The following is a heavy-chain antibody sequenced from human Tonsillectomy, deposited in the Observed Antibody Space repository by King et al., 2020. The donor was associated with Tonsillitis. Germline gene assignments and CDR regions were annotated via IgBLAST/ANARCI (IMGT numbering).Heavy chain of an antibody. Sequence: VQLQESGPGLVKPSETLSLTCTVSGGSISSYYWSWIRQPPGKGLEWIGYIYYSGSTNYNPSLKSRVTISVDTSKTQFSLKLSSVTAADTAVYYCARGDCSSTSCYSNSLDYWGQGTLVTVSS. CDR3: ARGDCSSTSCYSNSLDY. V-gene: IGHV4-59*01. CDR1: GGSISSYY. CDR2: IYYSGST. J-gene: IGHJ4*02. D-gene: IGHD2-2*02.